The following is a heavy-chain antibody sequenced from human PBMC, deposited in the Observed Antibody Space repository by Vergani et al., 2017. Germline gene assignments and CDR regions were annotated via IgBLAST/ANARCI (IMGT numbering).Heavy chain of an antibody. CDR3: AGGGVLYCSGGSCYSEYFQH. CDR2: IIPILGIA. V-gene: IGHV1-69*02. D-gene: IGHD2-15*01. J-gene: IGHJ1*01. CDR1: GGTFSSYT. Sequence: QVQLVQSGAEVKKPGSSVKVSCKASGGTFSSYTISWVRQAPGQGLEWMGRIIPILGIANYAQKFQGRVTITRDTSASTAYMELSSLRSEDTAVYYCAGGGVLYCSGGSCYSEYFQHWGQGTLVTVSS.